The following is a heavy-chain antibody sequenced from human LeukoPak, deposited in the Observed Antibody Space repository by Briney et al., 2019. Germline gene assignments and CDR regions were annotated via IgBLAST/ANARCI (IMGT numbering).Heavy chain of an antibody. Sequence: GGSLRLSCAASGFTFSSYSMNWVRQAPGKGLEWVSSISSSSSYIYYADSVKGRFTISRDNAKNSLYLQMNSLRAEDTAVYYCAREGIVATIFDYYYMDVWGKGTTVTVSS. CDR1: GFTFSSYS. J-gene: IGHJ6*03. D-gene: IGHD5-12*01. CDR2: ISSSSSYI. V-gene: IGHV3-21*01. CDR3: AREGIVATIFDYYYMDV.